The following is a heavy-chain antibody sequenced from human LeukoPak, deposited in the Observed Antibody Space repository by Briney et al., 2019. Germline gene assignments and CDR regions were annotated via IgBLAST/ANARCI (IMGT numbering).Heavy chain of an antibody. Sequence: GGSLRLSCAASGFTFSSYSMNWVRQAPGKGMEWVSSISSIISYIYYADSVNGRFTISRDNAKNSLYLQMNSLRAEDTAVYYCARVRDYGDYVTLDAFDIWGQGTMVTVSS. CDR1: GFTFSSYS. D-gene: IGHD4-17*01. CDR3: ARVRDYGDYVTLDAFDI. V-gene: IGHV3-21*01. J-gene: IGHJ3*02. CDR2: ISSIISYI.